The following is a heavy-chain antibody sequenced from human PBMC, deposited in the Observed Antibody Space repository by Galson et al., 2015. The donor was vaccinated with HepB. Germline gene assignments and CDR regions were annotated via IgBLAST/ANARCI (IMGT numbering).Heavy chain of an antibody. D-gene: IGHD3-10*01. V-gene: IGHV3-11*05. CDR3: ARVGYYGSGSLDY. CDR1: GFTFSDYY. J-gene: IGHJ4*02. CDR2: ISSSSSYT. Sequence: SLRLSCAASGFTFSDYYMSWIRQAPGKGLEWVSYISSSSSYTNYADSVKGRFTISRDNAKNSLYLQMNSLRAEDTAVYYCARVGYYGSGSLDYWGQGTLVTVSS.